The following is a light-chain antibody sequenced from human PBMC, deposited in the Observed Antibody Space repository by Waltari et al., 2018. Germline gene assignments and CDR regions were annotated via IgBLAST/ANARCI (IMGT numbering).Light chain of an antibody. Sequence: QSALTQPASLSGSPGASLTVSCPGTSSDIGDNARVPWYQSHPGKAPKLIIRDVFYGPAGVSKRVFGSRSGDTASVTIAGRQAEDEAYYYCNSYTAFDTQLFGGGTKVTGL. J-gene: IGLJ3*02. V-gene: IGLV2-14*03. CDR1: SSDIGDNAR. CDR2: DVF. CDR3: NSYTAFDTQL.